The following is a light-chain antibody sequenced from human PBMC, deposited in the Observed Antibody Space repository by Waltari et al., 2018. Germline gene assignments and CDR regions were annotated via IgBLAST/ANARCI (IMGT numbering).Light chain of an antibody. J-gene: IGKJ1*01. CDR1: QSIDRW. CDR3: QQYKSYRT. Sequence: DIQVTQSPSTLSASVGDRVTITCRASQSIDRWLAWYQQKPGKAPKLLIYKTSSLESGVPSRFSGSGYGTEFTLTISSLQPDDFATCYCQQYKSYRTFGQGTKVEIK. V-gene: IGKV1-5*03. CDR2: KTS.